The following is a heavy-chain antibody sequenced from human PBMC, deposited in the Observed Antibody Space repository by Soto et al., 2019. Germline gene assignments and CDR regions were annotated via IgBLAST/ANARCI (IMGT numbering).Heavy chain of an antibody. Sequence: GSLRLSCAVSGFSLNNYWMHWVRQRPGKGLVWVARIYRDGTTSYADSVKGRFTISRDNAKNTVSLQMNSLKDEDTAVYYCMRGNTGYGKFDYWRQGTLVTVSS. CDR2: IYRDGTT. CDR3: MRGNTGYGKFDY. J-gene: IGHJ4*02. CDR1: GFSLNNYW. D-gene: IGHD5-12*01. V-gene: IGHV3-74*01.